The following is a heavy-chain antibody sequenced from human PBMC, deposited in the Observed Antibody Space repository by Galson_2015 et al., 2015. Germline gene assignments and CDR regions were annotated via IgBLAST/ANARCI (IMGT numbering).Heavy chain of an antibody. V-gene: IGHV3-33*01. CDR2: IWYDGSNK. D-gene: IGHD4-17*01. CDR1: GFTFSSYG. Sequence: SLRLSCAASGFTFSSYGMHWVRQAPGKGLEWVAVIWYDGSNKYYADSVKGRFTISRDNSKNTLYLQMNSLRAEDTAVYYCARGDYGDYGDYWGQGTLVTVSS. CDR3: ARGDYGDYGDY. J-gene: IGHJ4*02.